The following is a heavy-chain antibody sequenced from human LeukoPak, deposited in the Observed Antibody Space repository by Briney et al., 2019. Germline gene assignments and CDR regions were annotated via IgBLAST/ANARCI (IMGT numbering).Heavy chain of an antibody. CDR3: ARVDFWSGYSPFDY. CDR1: GGSISSGDYY. Sequence: SETLSLTCTVSGGSISSGDYYWSWLRQPPGKGLEWVGYIYYSGSTYYNPSPKSRVTISVDTSKNQFSLKLSSVTAADTAVYYCARVDFWSGYSPFDYWGQGTLVTVSS. V-gene: IGHV4-30-4*08. D-gene: IGHD3-3*01. J-gene: IGHJ4*02. CDR2: IYYSGST.